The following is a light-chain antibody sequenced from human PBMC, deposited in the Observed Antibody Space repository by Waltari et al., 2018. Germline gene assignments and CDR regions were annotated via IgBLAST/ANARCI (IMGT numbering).Light chain of an antibody. CDR3: QQHDNLPPFT. CDR2: DAS. Sequence: DIQMTQSPSSLSASVGDRVTITCQASQDISNYLNWYQQKPGKATKILIYDASNLETGVPSRFSGSGSGTDFTFTISSLQPEDIATYYCQQHDNLPPFTFGPGTKVDIK. CDR1: QDISNY. J-gene: IGKJ3*01. V-gene: IGKV1-33*01.